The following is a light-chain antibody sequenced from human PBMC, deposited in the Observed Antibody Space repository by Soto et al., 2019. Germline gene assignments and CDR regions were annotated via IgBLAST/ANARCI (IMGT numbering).Light chain of an antibody. CDR1: QSVDSN. CDR2: GAS. Sequence: TLSVSPGERATLSCRASQSVDSNLAWYQQKPGQAPRLLIYGASTRATGISARFSGSGSGTEFTLTISSLQSEDFGVYYCQQYNNWWTFGQGTKVDIK. CDR3: QQYNNWWT. V-gene: IGKV3-15*01. J-gene: IGKJ1*01.